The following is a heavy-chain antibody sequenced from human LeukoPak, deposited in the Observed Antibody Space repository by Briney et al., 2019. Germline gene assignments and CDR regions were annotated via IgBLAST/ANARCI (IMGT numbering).Heavy chain of an antibody. V-gene: IGHV1-46*01. CDR3: ARTPLIDYVWGSYRYTVWGGTPTPTLSAFDY. CDR1: GYTFTSNY. Sequence: GASVKVSCKASGYTFTSNYIHWVRQAPGQGLEWMGMIYPRDGSTSYAQKFQGRVTMTTDTSTSTAYMELRSLRSDDTAVYYCARTPLIDYVWGSYRYTVWGGTPTPTLSAFDYWGQGTLVTVSS. J-gene: IGHJ4*02. CDR2: IYPRDGST. D-gene: IGHD3-16*02.